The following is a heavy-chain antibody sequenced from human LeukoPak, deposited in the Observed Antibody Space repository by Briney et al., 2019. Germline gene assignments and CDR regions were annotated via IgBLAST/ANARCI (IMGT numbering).Heavy chain of an antibody. V-gene: IGHV1-69*04. Sequence: AASVKVSCKASGGTFSSYAISWVRPAPGQGLEWMGRIIPILGIANYAQKFQGRVTITADKSTSTAYMELSSLRSEDTAVYYCARVPAGDYGGNPFDYWGQGTLVTVSS. D-gene: IGHD4-23*01. CDR2: IIPILGIA. CDR1: GGTFSSYA. CDR3: ARVPAGDYGGNPFDY. J-gene: IGHJ4*02.